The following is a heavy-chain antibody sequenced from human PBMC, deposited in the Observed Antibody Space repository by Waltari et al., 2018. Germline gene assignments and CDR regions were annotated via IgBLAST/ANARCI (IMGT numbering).Heavy chain of an antibody. V-gene: IGHV3-23*04. D-gene: IGHD3-10*01. CDR3: AKARRISMVQGVISDF. J-gene: IGHJ4*02. CDR2: ISYTGDDT. Sequence: EMQLVESGGALVLPGGSLRLSCTASGFTFSKFAISWVRQAPGKGLEWVSSISYTGDDTDYADSVKGRCSISRENSRNTVFLQMNNLRHEDTAMYFCAKARRISMVQGVISDFWGQGTLVTVSS. CDR1: GFTFSKFA.